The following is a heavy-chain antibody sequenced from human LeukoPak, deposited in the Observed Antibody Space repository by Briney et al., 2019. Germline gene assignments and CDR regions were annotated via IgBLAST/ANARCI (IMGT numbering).Heavy chain of an antibody. V-gene: IGHV4-59*01. Sequence: SSETLSLTCTASGGSISSYYRRWIRQPPGKGLECIAYLFYSGSPHYNPSLESRVTTSVDTSKNQFSLKLRSVTAADTAVYYCATVAVIRGVTYFDYWGQGTLVTVSP. CDR2: LFYSGSP. CDR1: GGSISSYY. CDR3: ATVAVIRGVTYFDY. J-gene: IGHJ4*02. D-gene: IGHD3-10*01.